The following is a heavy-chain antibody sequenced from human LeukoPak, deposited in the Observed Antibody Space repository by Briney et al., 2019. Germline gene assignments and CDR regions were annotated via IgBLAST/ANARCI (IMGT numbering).Heavy chain of an antibody. CDR1: GFTFSNYA. CDR2: ILGSGGST. J-gene: IGHJ4*02. CDR3: AKWGDYDVLTGYYVPDY. D-gene: IGHD3-9*01. Sequence: EASLRLSCAASGFTFSNYAMSWVRQAPGEGLEWVSAILGSGGSTYYADSVKGRFTVSRDNSKSTLYLQMNSLRAEDTALYYCAKWGDYDVLTGYYVPDYWGQGTLVTVSS. V-gene: IGHV3-23*01.